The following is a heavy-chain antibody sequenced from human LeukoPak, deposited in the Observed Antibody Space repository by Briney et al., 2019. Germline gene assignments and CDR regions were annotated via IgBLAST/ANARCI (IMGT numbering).Heavy chain of an antibody. V-gene: IGHV1-2*02. J-gene: IGHJ3*02. CDR1: GYTFTGYY. CDR2: INPNSGGT. Sequence: ASVKVSCKASGYTFTGYYMHWVRQAPGQGLEWMGWINPNSGGTNYAQKFQGRVTMTRDTSISTAYMELSRLRSDDTAVYYCARDGPFVGAPGVDAFDIWGQGTMVTVSS. D-gene: IGHD1-26*01. CDR3: ARDGPFVGAPGVDAFDI.